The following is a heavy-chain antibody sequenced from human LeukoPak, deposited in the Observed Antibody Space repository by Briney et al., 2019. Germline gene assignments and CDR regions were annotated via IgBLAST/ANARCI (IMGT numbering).Heavy chain of an antibody. CDR1: GFTFGDHG. Sequence: GRSLRLSCATSGFTFGDHGVSWFRQAPGKGPEWISFIKTKTYGGTTEYAASVKGRFTISRDDSNNTLYLQMNSLRLEDAAVYYCAKSTYGSGSSPHFDYWGQGTLVTVSS. CDR2: IKTKTYGGTT. V-gene: IGHV3-49*03. J-gene: IGHJ4*02. CDR3: AKSTYGSGSSPHFDY. D-gene: IGHD3-10*01.